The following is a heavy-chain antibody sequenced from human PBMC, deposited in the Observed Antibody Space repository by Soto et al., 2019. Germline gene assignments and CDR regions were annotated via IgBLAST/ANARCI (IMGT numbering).Heavy chain of an antibody. J-gene: IGHJ4*02. Sequence: GGSLRLSCAASGFTVSTNHMNWVRQAPGKGLEWVSVIYSGGDTYYTDSVKGRFTISRHNSKNTLYLQMNSLRAEDTAMYYCARSYDFWSGYWFDWGQGALVTVSS. CDR3: ARSYDFWSGYWFD. CDR1: GFTVSTNH. CDR2: IYSGGDT. D-gene: IGHD3-3*01. V-gene: IGHV3-53*04.